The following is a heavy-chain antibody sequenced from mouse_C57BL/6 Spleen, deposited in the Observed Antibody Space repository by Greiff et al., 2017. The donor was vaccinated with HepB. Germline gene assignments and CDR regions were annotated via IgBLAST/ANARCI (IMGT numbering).Heavy chain of an antibody. J-gene: IGHJ3*01. Sequence: QVQLQQSGAELVKPGASVKLSCKASGYTFTSYWMHWVKQRPGQGLEWIGMIHPNSGSTNYNEKFKSKATLTVDKSSSTAYMQLSSLTSEDSAVYYCARGGYYYGSSSAWFAYWGQGTLVTVSA. CDR2: IHPNSGST. D-gene: IGHD1-1*01. CDR1: GYTFTSYW. CDR3: ARGGYYYGSSSAWFAY. V-gene: IGHV1-64*01.